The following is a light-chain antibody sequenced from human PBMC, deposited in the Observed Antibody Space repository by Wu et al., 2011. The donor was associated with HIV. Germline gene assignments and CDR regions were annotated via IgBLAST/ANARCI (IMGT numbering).Light chain of an antibody. CDR2: DAS. V-gene: IGKV3-11*01. Sequence: EIVLTQSPATLSLSPGERATLSCRASQSVSSYLAWYQQKPGQAPRLLIYDASNRATGIPARFSGSGSGTDFTLTISSLEPEDFAVYYCQQRSNWPLYSFGQGDQAGDQT. CDR1: QSVSSY. J-gene: IGKJ2*03. CDR3: QQRSNWPLYS.